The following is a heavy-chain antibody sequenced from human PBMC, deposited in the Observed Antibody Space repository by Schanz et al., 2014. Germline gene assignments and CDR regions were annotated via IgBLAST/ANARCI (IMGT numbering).Heavy chain of an antibody. V-gene: IGHV1-18*01. J-gene: IGHJ6*02. CDR1: GYTFTSYG. CDR3: VRDAGWAFGDYHGMDV. D-gene: IGHD3-10*01. CDR2: ISAYNGHT. Sequence: QGQLVQSGAEVKKPGASVKVSCKASGYTFTSYGITWVRQAPVQGLEWMGWISAYNGHTTYAQKFQGRVTMATDTSTSTAYMELRSLISDDTAVYYCVRDAGWAFGDYHGMDVWGQGTSVTVSS.